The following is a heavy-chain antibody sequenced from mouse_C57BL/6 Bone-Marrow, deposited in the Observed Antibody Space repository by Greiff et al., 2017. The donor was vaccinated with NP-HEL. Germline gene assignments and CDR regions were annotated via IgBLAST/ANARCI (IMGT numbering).Heavy chain of an antibody. CDR2: INPSTGGT. CDR3: ARSNYGSSYFDY. D-gene: IGHD1-1*01. V-gene: IGHV1-42*01. J-gene: IGHJ2*01. Sequence: VQLQQSGPELVKPGASVKISCKASGYSFTGYYMNWVKQSPEKSLEWIGEINPSTGGTTYNQKFKAKATLTVDKSSSTAYMQLTSLTSEDSAVYYCARSNYGSSYFDYWGQGTTLTVSS. CDR1: GYSFTGYY.